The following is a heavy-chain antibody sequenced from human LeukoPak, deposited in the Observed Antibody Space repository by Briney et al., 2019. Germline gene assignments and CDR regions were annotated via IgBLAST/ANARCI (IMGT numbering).Heavy chain of an antibody. J-gene: IGHJ3*02. V-gene: IGHV1-69*01. CDR3: AKDFEQHHVAFDM. CDR2: IIPIYGTA. CDR1: GGTFSSYA. Sequence: SVKVSCTASGGTFSSYAIRWVRQAPGQGLEWVGGIIPIYGTANYAQKLQGRVTMTAVESTSTAYMEPSSLRSEDTAVYYCAKDFEQHHVAFDMGGEGTRVTVSS. D-gene: IGHD1/OR15-1a*01.